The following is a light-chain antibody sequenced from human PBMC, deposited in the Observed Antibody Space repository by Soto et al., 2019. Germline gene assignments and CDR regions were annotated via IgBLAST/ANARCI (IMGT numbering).Light chain of an antibody. CDR2: GNS. CDR1: SSNIGAGYD. J-gene: IGLJ1*01. V-gene: IGLV1-40*01. Sequence: QCVLTKPASVSGAPRQRVTISCTGSSSNIGAGYDVHWYQQLPGTAPKLLIYGNSNRPSGVPDRFSGSKSGTSASLAITGLQAEDEADYYCQSYDSSLSGSYVFGTGTKVTVL. CDR3: QSYDSSLSGSYV.